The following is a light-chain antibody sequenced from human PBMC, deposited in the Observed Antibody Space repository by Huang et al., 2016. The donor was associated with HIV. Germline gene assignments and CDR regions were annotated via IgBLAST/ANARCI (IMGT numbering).Light chain of an antibody. CDR2: SAS. Sequence: DIHMTQSPSSLSASVGDRVTITCRASQYINTSLVWYQQKPGKAPKLLLYSASILQSGVPSRFSGSGSGTDYTLTISSLQPEDFATYYCQQYYITPPVTFGGGTKVE. V-gene: IGKV1-NL1*01. CDR1: QYINTS. CDR3: QQYYITPPVT. J-gene: IGKJ4*01.